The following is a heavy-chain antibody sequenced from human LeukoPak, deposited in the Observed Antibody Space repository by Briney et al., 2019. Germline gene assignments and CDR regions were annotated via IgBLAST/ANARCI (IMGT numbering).Heavy chain of an antibody. CDR3: ARDDCCGGSCYSDY. V-gene: IGHV1-69*05. J-gene: IGHJ4*02. CDR1: GGTFRSYA. D-gene: IGHD2-15*01. CDR2: IIPNFCTA. Sequence: SVNVSCKASGGTFRSYALSWVRQAPGKGLEWMGGIIPNFCTANYAQKFQGRVPNTRDESKSTAHMELSSARCRDTAVLFRARDDCCGGSCYSDYWGQGTLVTVSS.